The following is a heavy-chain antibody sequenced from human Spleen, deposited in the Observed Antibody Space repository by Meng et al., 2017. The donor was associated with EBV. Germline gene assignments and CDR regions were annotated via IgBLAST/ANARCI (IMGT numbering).Heavy chain of an antibody. CDR2: INESEST. Sequence: VQLQHLVSGILTPSANLSLPCAVYGESFIDHYWTWIRQPPGKGLGWIGEINESESTKYSPSLKSRVSISLDTSRNQFSLTLNSVTSADTAVYYCVRGSDNWNILVFDYWGQGALVTVSS. V-gene: IGHV4-34*01. J-gene: IGHJ4*02. CDR1: GESFIDHY. D-gene: IGHD1/OR15-1a*01. CDR3: VRGSDNWNILVFDY.